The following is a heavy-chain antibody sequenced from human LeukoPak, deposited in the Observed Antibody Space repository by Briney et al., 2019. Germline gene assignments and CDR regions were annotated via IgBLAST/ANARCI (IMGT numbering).Heavy chain of an antibody. CDR1: GFTFSGSA. D-gene: IGHD3-22*01. CDR2: IRSKANSYAT. Sequence: GGSLRLSCAASGFTFSGSAMHWVRQASGKGLEWVGRIRSKANSYATAYAASVKGRFTISRDDSKNTAYLQMNSLKTEDTAVYYCTGQYYYDSSGYYRKASAYYCMDVWGKGTAVTVSS. CDR3: TGQYYYDSSGYYRKASAYYCMDV. V-gene: IGHV3-73*01. J-gene: IGHJ6*03.